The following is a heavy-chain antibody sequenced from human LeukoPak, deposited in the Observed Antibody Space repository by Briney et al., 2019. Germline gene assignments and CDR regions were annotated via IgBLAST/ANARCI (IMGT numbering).Heavy chain of an antibody. V-gene: IGHV4-59*01. J-gene: IGHJ6*02. CDR1: GGSISSYY. Sequence: SETLSLTCTVSGGSISSYYWSWIRQPPGKGLEWIGYIYYSGSTNYNPSLKSRVTISVDTSKNQFSLKLSSVTAADTAVYYCARGGAADFWSGYYIRLDYYYGMDVWGQGTTVTVSS. CDR3: ARGGAADFWSGYYIRLDYYYGMDV. CDR2: IYYSGST. D-gene: IGHD3-3*01.